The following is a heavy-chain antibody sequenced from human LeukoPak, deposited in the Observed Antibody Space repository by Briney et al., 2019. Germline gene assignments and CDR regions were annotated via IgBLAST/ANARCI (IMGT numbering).Heavy chain of an antibody. CDR2: IYPGDSET. CDR1: GYSFTTYW. CDR3: TRSPRDGYHDSFDI. Sequence: GESLKISCKGSGYSFTTYWIAWVRQMPGEGLEWMGIIYPGDSETRYSPPFQGQVTISADKSITTAYLQWGSLKASDAAMYYCTRSPRDGYHDSFDIWGQGTMVTVFS. D-gene: IGHD5-24*01. J-gene: IGHJ3*02. V-gene: IGHV5-51*01.